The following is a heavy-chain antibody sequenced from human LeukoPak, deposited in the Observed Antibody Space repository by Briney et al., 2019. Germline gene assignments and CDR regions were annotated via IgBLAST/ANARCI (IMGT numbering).Heavy chain of an antibody. V-gene: IGHV3-23*01. Sequence: GSLRLSCAASGFTFSSYGMHWVRQAPGKGLEWVSAISGSGGSTYYADSVKGRFTIFRGNSKNTLYLQMNSLRAEDTAVYYCAKSSWLVPFDYWGQGTLVTVSS. CDR1: GFTFSSYG. J-gene: IGHJ4*02. D-gene: IGHD6-19*01. CDR3: AKSSWLVPFDY. CDR2: ISGSGGST.